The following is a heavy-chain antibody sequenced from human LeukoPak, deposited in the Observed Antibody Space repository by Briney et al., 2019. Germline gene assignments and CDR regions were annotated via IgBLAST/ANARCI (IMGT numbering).Heavy chain of an antibody. D-gene: IGHD3-10*01. CDR1: GFTFSSYS. Sequence: GGSLRLSCAASGFTFSSYSMNWVRQAPGKGLEWVSSISDSSSYMYYADSVKGRFTISRDNAKNSLYLQMNSLRAEDTAVYYCARGHGSGSYYFDYWGQGTLVTVSS. J-gene: IGHJ4*02. CDR3: ARGHGSGSYYFDY. CDR2: ISDSSSYM. V-gene: IGHV3-21*04.